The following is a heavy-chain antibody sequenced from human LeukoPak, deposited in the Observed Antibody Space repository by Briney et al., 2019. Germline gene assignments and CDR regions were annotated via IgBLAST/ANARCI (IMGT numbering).Heavy chain of an antibody. J-gene: IGHJ1*01. CDR1: GDSIRSSSYY. CDR3: ARRRYYDSSGDLD. CDR2: IYYSGRT. V-gene: IGHV4-39*01. D-gene: IGHD3-22*01. Sequence: PSETLSLTCTVSGDSIRSSSYYWDWIRQPPGKGLEWIGTIYYSGRTYYNPSLKSRVTISIDTSKNQFSLKLTSVTAADTAVYYCARRRYYDSSGDLDWGQGTLLTVSS.